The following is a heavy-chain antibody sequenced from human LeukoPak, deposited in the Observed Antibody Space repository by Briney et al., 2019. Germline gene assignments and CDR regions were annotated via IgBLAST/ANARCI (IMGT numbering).Heavy chain of an antibody. D-gene: IGHD5-24*01. Sequence: SQTLSLTCTVSGGSISSGGYYWSWIRQHPGKGLEWIGYIYYSGSTYYNPSLKSRVTISVDTSKNQFSLKLSSVTAADTAVYYCARGRLVMATPWGNWFDPWGEGTLVPVSS. CDR3: ARGRLVMATPWGNWFDP. CDR1: GGSISSGGYY. CDR2: IYYSGST. V-gene: IGHV4-31*03. J-gene: IGHJ5*02.